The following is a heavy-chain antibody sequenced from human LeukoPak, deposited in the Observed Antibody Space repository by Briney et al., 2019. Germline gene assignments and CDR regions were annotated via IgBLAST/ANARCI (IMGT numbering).Heavy chain of an antibody. CDR1: GFTFSSYW. J-gene: IGHJ4*02. CDR2: INSDGSST. D-gene: IGHD2-15*01. V-gene: IGHV3-74*01. CDR3: ARWYSVAPHPFFDY. Sequence: PGGSLRLSCAASGFTFSSYWMHWVRQAPGKGLVWVSRINSDGSSTSYADSVKGRFTISRDNAKNTLYLQMNSLRAEDTAVYYCARWYSVAPHPFFDYWGQGTLVTVSS.